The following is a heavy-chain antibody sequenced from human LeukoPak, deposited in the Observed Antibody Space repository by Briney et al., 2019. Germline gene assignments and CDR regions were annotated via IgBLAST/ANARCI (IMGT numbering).Heavy chain of an antibody. CDR1: GFTFSNYA. CDR2: LSGTGGST. J-gene: IGHJ6*02. Sequence: GGSLRLSCAASGFTFSNYAMSWVRQAPGKGLEWVSTLSGTGGSTYYADSVKGRFTISRDNSKNTLYLQMNSLRAEDTAVYYCAKDHYYDSSGYFTYYYGMDVWGQGTTVTVSS. CDR3: AKDHYYDSSGYFTYYYGMDV. D-gene: IGHD3-22*01. V-gene: IGHV3-23*01.